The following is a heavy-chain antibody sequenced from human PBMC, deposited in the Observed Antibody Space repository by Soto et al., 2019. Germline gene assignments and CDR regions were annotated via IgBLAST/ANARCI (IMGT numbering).Heavy chain of an antibody. V-gene: IGHV1-2*02. Sequence: ASVKVSCKASGYTFSDYYIHWVRQAPGQGLEWMGWINPNTNTDVINYAERFQGRVTMTSDTSVTTAYMELSGLKSDDTAVYYCARGPRKQLWVGYFDYWGRGTLVTSPQ. CDR2: INPNTNTDVI. D-gene: IGHD5-18*01. CDR1: GYTFSDYY. CDR3: ARGPRKQLWVGYFDY. J-gene: IGHJ4*02.